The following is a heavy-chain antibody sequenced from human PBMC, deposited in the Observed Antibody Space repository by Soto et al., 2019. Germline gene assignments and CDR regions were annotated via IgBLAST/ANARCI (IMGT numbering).Heavy chain of an antibody. V-gene: IGHV4-31*03. CDR3: ARAMANYFDY. D-gene: IGHD2-8*01. CDR2: IRDSGST. CDR1: GGSVSSDDYS. Sequence: QVQLQESGPGLVKPSQTLSVTCTVSGGSVSSDDYSWSWIPQHPGKGLEWIGYIRDSGSTYYNPSLEGRVTISVDTSKNQFSLRLRSVTAADTAVYYCARAMANYFDYWGQGTLVTASS. J-gene: IGHJ4*02.